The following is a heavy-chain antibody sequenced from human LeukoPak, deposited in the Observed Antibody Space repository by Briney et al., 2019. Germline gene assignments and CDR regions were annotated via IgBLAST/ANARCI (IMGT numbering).Heavy chain of an antibody. CDR1: GYSISSGSY. D-gene: IGHD3-22*01. CDR3: ARVYDSTPAFDI. CDR2: NSGST. J-gene: IGHJ3*02. V-gene: IGHV4-38-2*02. Sequence: SETLSLTCSVSGYSISSGSYWGWIRQPPGKGLEWIGSNSGSTYYNPSLKSRVTISVDTSKNQFSLNLSSVTAADTAVYYCARVYDSTPAFDIWGQGTMVTVSS.